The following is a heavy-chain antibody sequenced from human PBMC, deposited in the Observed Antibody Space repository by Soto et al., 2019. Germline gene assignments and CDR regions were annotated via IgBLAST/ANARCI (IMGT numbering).Heavy chain of an antibody. J-gene: IGHJ3*02. V-gene: IGHV4-59*01. CDR2: IYYSGST. Sequence: SETLSLTCTVSGGSISSYYWSWIRQPPGKGLEWIGYIYYSGSTNYNPSLKSRVTISVDTSKNQFSLKLSSVTAADTAVYYCARSGSSSSGAAFDIWGQGTMVTGSS. D-gene: IGHD6-6*01. CDR1: GGSISSYY. CDR3: ARSGSSSSGAAFDI.